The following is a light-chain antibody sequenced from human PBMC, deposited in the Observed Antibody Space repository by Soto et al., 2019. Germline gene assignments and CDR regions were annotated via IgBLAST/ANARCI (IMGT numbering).Light chain of an antibody. CDR2: RDN. V-gene: IGLV3-9*01. Sequence: SYELTQPVSVSVGLGQTARITCEGNKIGNKNVHWYQQKPGQAPVLVIYRDNNRPSGIPERISGSNSGNTATLTISRVQAGDEADYYCQVWDSSSDVAFGGGTKLTVL. J-gene: IGLJ2*01. CDR3: QVWDSSSDVA. CDR1: KIGNKN.